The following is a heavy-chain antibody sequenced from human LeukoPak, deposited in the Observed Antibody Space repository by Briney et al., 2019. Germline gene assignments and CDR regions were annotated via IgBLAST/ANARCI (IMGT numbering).Heavy chain of an antibody. D-gene: IGHD2-2*03. CDR2: ISAYNGNT. CDR1: GYTFTSYG. Sequence: GASVKVSCKASGYTFTSYGISWVRQAPGQGPERMGWISAYNGNTNYAQKLQGRVTMTTDTSTSKAYMELRSLRSDDTAVYYCARESAGYCSSTSCYRDAFDIWGQGTMVTVSS. J-gene: IGHJ3*02. CDR3: ARESAGYCSSTSCYRDAFDI. V-gene: IGHV1-18*01.